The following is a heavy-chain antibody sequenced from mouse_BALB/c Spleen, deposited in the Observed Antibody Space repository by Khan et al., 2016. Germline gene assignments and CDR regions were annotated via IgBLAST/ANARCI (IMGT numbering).Heavy chain of an antibody. CDR2: IFPGNSDT. CDR1: GYSFTSYW. J-gene: IGHJ4*01. D-gene: IGHD1-2*01. CDR3: NSLLRPFYSMDY. Sequence: EVQLQESETVLARPGASVKMSCKASGYSFTSYWMHWVKQRPGQGLEWIGAIFPGNSDTNYNQKFKGKAKLTAVTSASTAYMELSSLTNEDSAVYYCNSLLRPFYSMDYWGQGTSVTVSS. V-gene: IGHV1-5*01.